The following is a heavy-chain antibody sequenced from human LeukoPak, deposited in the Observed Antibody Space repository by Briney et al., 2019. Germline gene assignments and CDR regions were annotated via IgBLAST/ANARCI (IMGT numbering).Heavy chain of an antibody. CDR1: GGTFSSYA. CDR3: ARDLSGYSGYDFDY. J-gene: IGHJ4*02. V-gene: IGHV1-69*06. D-gene: IGHD5-12*01. Sequence: SVNVSCKASGGTFSSYAISWVRQAPGQGLEWMGGIIPIFGTANYAQKFQGRVTITADKSTSTAYMELSSLRSEDTAVYYCARDLSGYSGYDFDYWGQGTLVTVSS. CDR2: IIPIFGTA.